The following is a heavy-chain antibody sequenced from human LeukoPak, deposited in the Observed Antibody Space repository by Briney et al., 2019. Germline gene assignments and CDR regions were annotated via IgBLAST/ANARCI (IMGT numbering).Heavy chain of an antibody. CDR2: INSDGSST. Sequence: GGSLRLSCAASGFTFSSYWMHWVRQAPGKGLVWVSRINSDGSSTTYADSVKGRFTISRDIAKNTLYLQMKSLRAEDTAVYYCARVRSGSSAGNYGMDVWGQGTTVTDSS. J-gene: IGHJ6*02. D-gene: IGHD1-26*01. V-gene: IGHV3-74*01. CDR1: GFTFSSYW. CDR3: ARVRSGSSAGNYGMDV.